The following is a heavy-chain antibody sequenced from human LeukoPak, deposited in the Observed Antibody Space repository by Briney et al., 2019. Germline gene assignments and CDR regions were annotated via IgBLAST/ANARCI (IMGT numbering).Heavy chain of an antibody. CDR3: AKAKNPGYSSSWYEAGLFDY. J-gene: IGHJ4*02. Sequence: GGYLRLSCAASGFTFSSYAMSWVRQAPGKGLEWVSAISGSGGSTYYADSVKGRFTISRDNSKNTLYLQMNSLRAEDTAVYYCAKAKNPGYSSSWYEAGLFDYWGQGTLVTVSS. V-gene: IGHV3-23*01. CDR1: GFTFSSYA. CDR2: ISGSGGST. D-gene: IGHD6-13*01.